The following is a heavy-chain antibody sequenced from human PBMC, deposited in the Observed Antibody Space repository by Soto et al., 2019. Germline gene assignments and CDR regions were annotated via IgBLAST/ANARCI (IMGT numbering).Heavy chain of an antibody. J-gene: IGHJ5*02. Sequence: QVQLQQWGAGLLKPSETLSLTCAVYGGSFSGYYWSWIRQPPGKGLEWIGEINHSGSTNYNPSLKSRVTRSVDTSKNQFSLKLSSVTAADTAVYYCARESPITMVRGTRKNWFDPWGQGTLVTVSS. V-gene: IGHV4-34*01. CDR3: ARESPITMVRGTRKNWFDP. CDR2: INHSGST. CDR1: GGSFSGYY. D-gene: IGHD3-10*01.